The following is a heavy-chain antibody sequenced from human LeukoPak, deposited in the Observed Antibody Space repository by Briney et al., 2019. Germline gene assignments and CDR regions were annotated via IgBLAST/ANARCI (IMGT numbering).Heavy chain of an antibody. Sequence: PGGSLRLSCAASGFAFSSYGMHWVRQAPGKGLEWLTLISYDGSKKKYADSVKGRFTTSRDNSKNTLYLQMNSLTTEDTAVYYCAKVLSALKDYGDYVPDYWGQGILVTVSS. CDR2: ISYDGSKK. J-gene: IGHJ4*02. V-gene: IGHV3-30*18. D-gene: IGHD4-17*01. CDR1: GFAFSSYG. CDR3: AKVLSALKDYGDYVPDY.